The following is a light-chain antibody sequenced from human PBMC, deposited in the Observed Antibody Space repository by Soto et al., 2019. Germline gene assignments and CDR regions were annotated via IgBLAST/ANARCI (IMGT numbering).Light chain of an antibody. Sequence: QLVLTQSPSASASLGASVKLTCTLSSGHSNYAIAWHQQQPEKGPRYLMKLNSDGSHSKGDGIPDRFSVSSSGAERYLTLSSLQSEDEADYYCQTWGTGIVVFGGGTKLTVL. V-gene: IGLV4-69*01. CDR2: LNSDGSH. CDR1: SGHSNYA. J-gene: IGLJ2*01. CDR3: QTWGTGIVV.